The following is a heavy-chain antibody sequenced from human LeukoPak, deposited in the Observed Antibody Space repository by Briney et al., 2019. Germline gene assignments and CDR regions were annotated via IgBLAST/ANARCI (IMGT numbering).Heavy chain of an antibody. Sequence: GGSLRLSCVASGFSLSDFWMHWVRQPPGKGRVWVSRINSDESRTTYADSVKGRFTISRDNAKNTLYLQMNSLRAEDTAVYFCTRAVAGTHFDYWGQGTLVTVSS. D-gene: IGHD6-19*01. CDR1: GFSLSDFW. V-gene: IGHV3-74*01. J-gene: IGHJ4*02. CDR3: TRAVAGTHFDY. CDR2: INSDESRT.